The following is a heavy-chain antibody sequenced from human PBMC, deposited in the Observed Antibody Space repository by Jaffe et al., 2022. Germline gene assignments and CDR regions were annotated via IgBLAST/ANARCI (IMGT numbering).Heavy chain of an antibody. J-gene: IGHJ6*03. CDR2: ISSSSSTI. CDR3: ARDDWFTLVDTAMVRGYYYYYYMDV. V-gene: IGHV3-48*01. CDR1: GFTFSSYS. Sequence: EVQLVESGGGLVQPGGSLRLSCAASGFTFSSYSMNWVRQAPGKGLEWVSYISSSSSTIYYADSVKGRFTISRDNAKNSLYLQMNSLRAEDTAVYYCARDDWFTLVDTAMVRGYYYYYYMDVWGKGTTVTVSS. D-gene: IGHD5-18*01.